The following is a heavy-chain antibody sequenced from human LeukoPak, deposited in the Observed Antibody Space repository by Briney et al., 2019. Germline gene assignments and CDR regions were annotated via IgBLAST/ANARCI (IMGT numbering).Heavy chain of an antibody. V-gene: IGHV1-69*05. D-gene: IGHD6-13*01. Sequence: EASVKVSCKASGSTFSSYAISWVRQAPGQGLEWMGGIIPIFGTANYAQKFQGRVTITTDESTSTAYMELSSLRSEDTAVYYCASRIAAAGGNWFDPWGQGTLVSVSS. CDR1: GSTFSSYA. CDR3: ASRIAAAGGNWFDP. J-gene: IGHJ5*02. CDR2: IIPIFGTA.